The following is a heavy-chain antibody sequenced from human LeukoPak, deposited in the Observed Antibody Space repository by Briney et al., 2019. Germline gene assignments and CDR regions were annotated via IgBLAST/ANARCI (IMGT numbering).Heavy chain of an antibody. CDR1: GFTFSTHW. CDR2: IKRDGSAK. CDR3: AKSYGSGSYNGMDV. Sequence: PGGSLRLSCAASGFTFSTHWMSWVRQAPGRRLEWVANIKRDGSAKYYVDSVKGRFTISRDNSKNTLYLQMNSLRAEDTAVYYCAKSYGSGSYNGMDVWGQGTTVTVSS. V-gene: IGHV3-7*05. J-gene: IGHJ6*02. D-gene: IGHD3-10*01.